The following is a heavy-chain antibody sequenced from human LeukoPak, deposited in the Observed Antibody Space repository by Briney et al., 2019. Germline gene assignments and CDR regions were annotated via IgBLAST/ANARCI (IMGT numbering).Heavy chain of an antibody. V-gene: IGHV3-23*01. CDR2: ISGSGDST. CDR3: AKGIRDLDY. J-gene: IGHJ4*02. Sequence: GGSLRLSCAASGFTFSSYAMSWVRQAPGKGLEWVSAISGSGDSTYYADSVKGRFTISRDNSKNTLYLQMNSLKAEGTAVYYCAKGIRDLDYWGQGTLVTVSS. D-gene: IGHD3-16*01. CDR1: GFTFSSYA.